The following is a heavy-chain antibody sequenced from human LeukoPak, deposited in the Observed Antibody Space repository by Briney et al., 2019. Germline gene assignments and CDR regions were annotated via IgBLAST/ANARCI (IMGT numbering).Heavy chain of an antibody. CDR3: ARDQHDFWSGYYFDY. Sequence: SETLSLTCTVSGGSISSYYWSWIRQPAGKGLEWIGRIYTSGSTNYNPSLKSRVTMSVDTSKSQFSLKLSSVTAADTAVYYCARDQHDFWSGYYFDYWGQGTLVTVSS. CDR2: IYTSGST. CDR1: GGSISSYY. V-gene: IGHV4-4*07. J-gene: IGHJ4*02. D-gene: IGHD3-3*01.